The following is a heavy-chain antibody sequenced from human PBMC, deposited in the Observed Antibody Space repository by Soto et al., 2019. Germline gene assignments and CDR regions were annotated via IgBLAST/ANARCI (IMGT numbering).Heavy chain of an antibody. CDR1: GGNFYTYT. Sequence: SVKVSCKASGGNFYTYTFSWVRQAQGQGLEWMGSITPIYPTTNYAERFQGRLTITADGSTRTAYMDLTSLTSEDTAVYYCARIPRYSFTTSDDIGSWGKAPLFTHSS. V-gene: IGHV1-69*13. CDR3: ARIPRYSFTTSDDIGS. D-gene: IGHD5-18*01. J-gene: IGHJ5*02. CDR2: ITPIYPTT.